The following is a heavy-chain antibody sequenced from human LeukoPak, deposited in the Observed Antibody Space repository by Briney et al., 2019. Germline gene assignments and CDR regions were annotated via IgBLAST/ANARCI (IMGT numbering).Heavy chain of an antibody. D-gene: IGHD2-2*03. CDR1: GGSINSEGYY. V-gene: IGHV4-61*08. CDR3: ARDGYGLLAFDI. J-gene: IGHJ3*02. Sequence: SQTLSLTCSVSGGSINSEGYYWSWIRQPPGKGLEWIGYIYYSGSTNYNPSLKSRVTISVDTSKNQFSLKLSSVTAADTAVYYCARDGYGLLAFDIWGQGTMVTVSS. CDR2: IYYSGST.